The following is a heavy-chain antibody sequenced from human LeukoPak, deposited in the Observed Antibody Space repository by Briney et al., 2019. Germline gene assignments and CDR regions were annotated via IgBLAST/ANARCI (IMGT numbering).Heavy chain of an antibody. D-gene: IGHD3-3*01. CDR1: GYTFTSYG. Sequence: ASVKVSCKASGYTFTSYGISWVRQAPGQGLEWMGWISAYNGNTNYAQKLQGRVTMTTDTSTSTAYMELRSLRSDDTAVYYYARDYDFWSGYSELNFDYWGQGTLVTVSS. V-gene: IGHV1-18*01. CDR2: ISAYNGNT. CDR3: ARDYDFWSGYSELNFDY. J-gene: IGHJ4*02.